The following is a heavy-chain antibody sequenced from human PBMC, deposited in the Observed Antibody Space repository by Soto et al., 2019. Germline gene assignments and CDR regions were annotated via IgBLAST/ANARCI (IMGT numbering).Heavy chain of an antibody. CDR1: GYTLTELS. CDR2: FDPEDGET. CDR3: ATGAAYYYGSGTQTDY. Sequence: GASVKVSCKVSGYTLTELSMHWVRQAPGKGLEWMGGFDPEDGETIYAQKFQGRVTMTEDTSTDTAYMELSSLRSEDTAVYYCATGAAYYYGSGTQTDYWGQGTLVTVSS. D-gene: IGHD3-10*01. J-gene: IGHJ4*02. V-gene: IGHV1-24*01.